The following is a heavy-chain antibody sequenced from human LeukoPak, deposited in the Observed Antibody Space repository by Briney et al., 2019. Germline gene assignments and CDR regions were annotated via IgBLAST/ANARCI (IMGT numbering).Heavy chain of an antibody. Sequence: GGSLRLSCAASGFTFSSYSMNWVRQAPGKGLEWVSSISSSSSYIYYADSVKGRFTISRDNAKNSLYLQMNSLRAEDTAVYYCARGGHSVRYFDWLPDAFDIWGQGTMVTVSS. CDR2: ISSSSSYI. V-gene: IGHV3-21*01. J-gene: IGHJ3*02. CDR3: ARGGHSVRYFDWLPDAFDI. CDR1: GFTFSSYS. D-gene: IGHD3-9*01.